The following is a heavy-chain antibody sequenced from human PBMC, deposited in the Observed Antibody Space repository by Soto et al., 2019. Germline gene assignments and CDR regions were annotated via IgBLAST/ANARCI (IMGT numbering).Heavy chain of an antibody. J-gene: IGHJ6*02. V-gene: IGHV1-2*04. CDR3: ARDRIAAAGMSATYYYYGMDF. D-gene: IGHD6-13*01. Sequence: QVQLVQSGAEVKKPGASVKVSCKASGYTFTGYYMHWVRQAPGQGLEWMGWINPNSGDTNYAQKFQGWVTMTRDTSISKAYMELVRLRSDDTAVYYCARDRIAAAGMSATYYYYGMDFWGQGTTVTVSS. CDR1: GYTFTGYY. CDR2: INPNSGDT.